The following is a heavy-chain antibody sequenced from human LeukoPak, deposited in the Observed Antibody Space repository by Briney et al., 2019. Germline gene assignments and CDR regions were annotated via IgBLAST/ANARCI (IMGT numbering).Heavy chain of an antibody. J-gene: IGHJ4*01. V-gene: IGHV3-74*01. CDR3: ARYSSSSGGASYYLDY. CDR2: ISGDGSVT. CDR1: GFTLRNYW. D-gene: IGHD6-6*01. Sequence: GGSLRLSCTGSGFTLRNYWMHWLRPVSGKRLVWVSRISGDGSVTNYADSVQGRFTISRDNAEDILYLQINNLRSEDTAVYYCARYSSSSGGASYYLDYWGHGTLVTVSS.